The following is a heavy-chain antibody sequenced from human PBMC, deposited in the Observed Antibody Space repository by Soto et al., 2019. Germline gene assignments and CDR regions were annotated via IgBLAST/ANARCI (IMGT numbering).Heavy chain of an antibody. D-gene: IGHD1-1*01. J-gene: IGHJ6*02. Sequence: PGGSLRLSCAASGFTFSSYWMHWVRQAPGKGLVWVSRINSDGSSTSYADSVKGRFTISRDNAKNTLYLQMNSLRAEDTAVYYCAKDFAGTGLHYGMDVWGQGTTVTVS. V-gene: IGHV3-74*01. CDR2: INSDGSST. CDR1: GFTFSSYW. CDR3: AKDFAGTGLHYGMDV.